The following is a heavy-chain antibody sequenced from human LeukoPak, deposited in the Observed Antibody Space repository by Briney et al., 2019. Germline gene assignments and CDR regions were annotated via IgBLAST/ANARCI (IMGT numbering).Heavy chain of an antibody. V-gene: IGHV3-7*01. D-gene: IGHD1-26*01. CDR2: IKQDGSEK. CDR1: GFTFSSYW. J-gene: IGHJ4*02. CDR3: ARGQQHPTTHEYYFDY. Sequence: GGSLRLSCAASGFTFSSYWMSWVRQAPGKGLEWVANIKQDGSEKYYVDSVKGRFTISRDNAKNSLYLQMNSLRAEDTAVYYCARGQQHPTTHEYYFDYWGQGTLVTVSS.